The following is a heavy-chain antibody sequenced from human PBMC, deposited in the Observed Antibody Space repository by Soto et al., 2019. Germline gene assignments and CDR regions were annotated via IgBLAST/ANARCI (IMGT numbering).Heavy chain of an antibody. Sequence: QVHRQQWGAGLLKPTETLSLTCAVYGGSFTGYYWSWIRQPAGKGLEWIGEINDSGSTNYNPSLKSRVTISVDTSKNQFSLKLSSVTAADTAVYYCASTAGILLWFGEARYSFDYWGQGTLVTV. CDR1: GGSFTGYY. D-gene: IGHD3-10*01. CDR3: ASTAGILLWFGEARYSFDY. J-gene: IGHJ4*02. V-gene: IGHV4-34*01. CDR2: INDSGST.